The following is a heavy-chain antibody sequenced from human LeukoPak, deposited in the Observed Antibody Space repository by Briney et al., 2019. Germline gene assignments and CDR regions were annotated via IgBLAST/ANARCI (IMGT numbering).Heavy chain of an antibody. CDR1: GFTFTSYW. CDR2: IKQDGSEK. V-gene: IGHV3-7*04. J-gene: IGHJ1*01. Sequence: GGSLRLSCAASGFTFTSYWMSWVRQAPGKGLEWVANIKQDGSEKYYVDSVKGRFTIYRDNAKNSLYLQMNSLRVEDTAVYYCGRPHQMLGLYLQYWGQGTLVTVSS. D-gene: IGHD2-2*01. CDR3: GRPHQMLGLYLQY.